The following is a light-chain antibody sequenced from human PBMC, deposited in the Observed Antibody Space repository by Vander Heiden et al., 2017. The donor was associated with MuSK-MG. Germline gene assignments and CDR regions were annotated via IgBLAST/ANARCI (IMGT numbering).Light chain of an antibody. CDR2: TAS. J-gene: IGKJ4*01. CDR1: QSVITY. CDR3: QQSYSTLLT. V-gene: IGKV1-39*01. Sequence: EIQMTQSPSSLSASVGDKVPISSPASQSVITYFNSYQQKPGDAPQRLISTASTLHSGVTSRFSGSGTGTDFTLTISSLQHEAFATCQRQQSYSTLLTFGQGTKLEIK.